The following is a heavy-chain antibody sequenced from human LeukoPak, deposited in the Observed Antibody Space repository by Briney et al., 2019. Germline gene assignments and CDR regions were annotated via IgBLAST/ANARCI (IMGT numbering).Heavy chain of an antibody. CDR3: AKELHYYGSGSYYNYFDY. CDR1: GFTFSSYA. J-gene: IGHJ4*02. CDR2: ISRSGGST. V-gene: IGHV3-23*01. Sequence: GGSVRLSCAASGFTFSSYAMSWVRQAPGKGLEWVSAISRSGGSTYYADSVKGRFTISRDNSKNTLYLQMNSLRAEDTAVYYCAKELHYYGSGSYYNYFDYWGQGTLVTVSS. D-gene: IGHD3-10*01.